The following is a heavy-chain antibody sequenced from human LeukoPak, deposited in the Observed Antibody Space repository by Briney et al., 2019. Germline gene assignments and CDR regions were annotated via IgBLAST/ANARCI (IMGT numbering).Heavy chain of an antibody. CDR1: RDSTSTSTNS. CDR2: IHYGGNT. V-gene: IGHV4-39*01. CDR3: ATSWLLRFFDS. J-gene: IGHJ5*01. D-gene: IGHD3-22*01. Sequence: PSGTLSLTCNVSRDSTSTSTNSWGWIRQPPGKGLEWIGSIHYGGNTFYNPSLKSRLPISVDPSKSQLSLELNSVTAADTAIYYCATSWLLRFFDSWGHGTLVTVSS.